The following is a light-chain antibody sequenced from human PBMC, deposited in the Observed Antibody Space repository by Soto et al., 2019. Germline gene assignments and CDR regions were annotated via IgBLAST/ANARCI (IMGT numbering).Light chain of an antibody. CDR1: QSVSSY. V-gene: IGKV3-11*01. CDR3: QQRSNWPLT. J-gene: IGKJ4*01. CDR2: DAS. Sequence: EIVLTQSPATLSLSPGERATLSCRASQSVSSYLAWYQQTPGQVPRLLIYDASNRATGVPARFSGSGSGTDFSLTISGLEPEDFAVYYCQQRSNWPLTFGGGTKVDIK.